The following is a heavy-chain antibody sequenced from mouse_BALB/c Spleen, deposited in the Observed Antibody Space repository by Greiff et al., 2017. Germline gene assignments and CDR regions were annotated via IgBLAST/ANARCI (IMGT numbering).Heavy chain of an antibody. CDR3: ARSIYYGYDRDYFDY. CDR1: GYTFTSYT. CDR2: INPSSGYT. J-gene: IGHJ2*01. V-gene: IGHV1-4*02. Sequence: QVQLQQSAAELARPGASVKMSCKASGYTFTSYTMHWVKQRPGQGLEWIGYINPSSGYTEYNQKFKDKTTLTADKSSSTAYMQLSSLTSEDSAVYYCARSIYYGYDRDYFDYWGQGTTLTVSS. D-gene: IGHD2-2*01.